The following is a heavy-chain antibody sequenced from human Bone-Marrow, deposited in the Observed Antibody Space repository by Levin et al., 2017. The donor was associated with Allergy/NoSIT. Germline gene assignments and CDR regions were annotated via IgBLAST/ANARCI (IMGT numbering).Heavy chain of an antibody. CDR2: ISSSSSYI. Sequence: LSLTCAASGFTFSSYSMNWVRQAPGKGLEWVSSISSSSSYIYYADSVKGRFTISRDNAKNSLYLQMNSLRAEDTAVYYCARDLLGESGYWGQGTLVTVSS. D-gene: IGHD3-10*01. V-gene: IGHV3-21*01. CDR1: GFTFSSYS. CDR3: ARDLLGESGY. J-gene: IGHJ4*02.